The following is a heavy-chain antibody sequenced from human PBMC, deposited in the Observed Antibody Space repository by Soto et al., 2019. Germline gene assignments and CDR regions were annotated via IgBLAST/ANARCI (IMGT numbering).Heavy chain of an antibody. V-gene: IGHV4-59*01. CDR3: ARRYGGNFDY. CDR2: IYYSGST. CDR1: GGSISSYY. Sequence: SETLSLTCTVSGGSISSYYWSWIRQPPGKGLEWIGYIYYSGSTNYNPSLKSRVTISVDTSKNQFSLKLSSVTAADTAVYYCARRYGGNFDYWGQGAPVTVSS. D-gene: IGHD3-16*01. J-gene: IGHJ4*02.